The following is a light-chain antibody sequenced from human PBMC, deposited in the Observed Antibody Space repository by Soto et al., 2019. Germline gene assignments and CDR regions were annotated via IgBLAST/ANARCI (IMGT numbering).Light chain of an antibody. CDR3: QQYYGTPYT. J-gene: IGKJ2*01. CDR1: QSLLYSSNNKNY. Sequence: DIVMTQSPDSLAVSLGERATLNCKSSQSLLYSSNNKNYLAWYQQKPGQPPTLLIYWASTRESGVPDRFSGSGSGTEFTITISSLQDEDVEVYYCQQYYGTPYTFGQGTKLEIK. CDR2: WAS. V-gene: IGKV4-1*01.